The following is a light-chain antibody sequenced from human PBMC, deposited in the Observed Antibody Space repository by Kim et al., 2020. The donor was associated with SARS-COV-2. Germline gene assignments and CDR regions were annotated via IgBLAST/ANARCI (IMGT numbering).Light chain of an antibody. CDR3: AAWDDSLSGWV. Sequence: ELTQPPSASGTPGQRVTISCSGSSSNIGSNYVYWYQQLPGTAPKLLIYRDNQRPSGVPDRFSGSKSGTSASLAISGLRSEDEADYYCAAWDDSLSGWVFGGGTQLTVL. J-gene: IGLJ3*02. CDR1: SSNIGSNY. CDR2: RDN. V-gene: IGLV1-47*01.